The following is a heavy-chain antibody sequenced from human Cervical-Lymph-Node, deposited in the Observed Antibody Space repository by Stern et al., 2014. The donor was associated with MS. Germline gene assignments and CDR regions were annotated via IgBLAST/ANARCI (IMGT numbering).Heavy chain of an antibody. CDR3: ARDEGAVGYSYGYGYYFDY. D-gene: IGHD5-18*01. CDR1: GYTFTSYG. Sequence: QMQLVQSGAEVKKPGASVKVSCKASGYTFTSYGISWVRQAPGQGLEWMGWISAYNGNTNYAQKLQGRVTMTTDTSTSTAYMELRSLRSDDTAVYYCARDEGAVGYSYGYGYYFDYWGQGTLVTVSS. J-gene: IGHJ4*02. CDR2: ISAYNGNT. V-gene: IGHV1-18*04.